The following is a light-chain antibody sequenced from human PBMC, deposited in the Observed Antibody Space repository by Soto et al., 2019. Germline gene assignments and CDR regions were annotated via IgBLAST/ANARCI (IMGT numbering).Light chain of an antibody. V-gene: IGKV2-40*01. Sequence: IVLTQTPLSLPVTAGEPDSICCGSIQSPLDSDDGNTYLDWYLKKPGQSTQLMIYTVSYRASGVPDRVSGSGSGTDVTLTISRLEPEDLAVYYCQQYGSSPPTFGQGTKVDIK. CDR3: QQYGSSPPT. CDR2: TVS. J-gene: IGKJ1*01. CDR1: QSPLDSDDGNTY.